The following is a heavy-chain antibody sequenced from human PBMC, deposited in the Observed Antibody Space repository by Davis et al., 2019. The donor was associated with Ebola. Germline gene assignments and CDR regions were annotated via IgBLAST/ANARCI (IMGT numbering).Heavy chain of an antibody. V-gene: IGHV4-61*01. CDR1: GGSVSSGTYY. J-gene: IGHJ6*02. Sequence: SETLSLTCTVSGGSVSSGTYYWSWIRQPPGKGLEWIGYIYYSGSTNYNPSLKSRVTISVDTSKNQFSLKLSSVTAADTAVYYCARLILGYCSGGSCYGGYYYYGMDVWGQGTTVTVSS. D-gene: IGHD2-15*01. CDR3: ARLILGYCSGGSCYGGYYYYGMDV. CDR2: IYYSGST.